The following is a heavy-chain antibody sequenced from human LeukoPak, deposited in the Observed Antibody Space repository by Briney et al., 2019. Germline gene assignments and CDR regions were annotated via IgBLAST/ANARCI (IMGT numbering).Heavy chain of an antibody. CDR3: ARPGTMIVDPGYYHYGMDV. D-gene: IGHD3-22*01. V-gene: IGHV4-59*08. J-gene: IGHJ6*02. CDR1: GASLIGFY. Sequence: PSETLSLTCTVSGASLIGFYWSWVRQPPGKELEWIGYIDYSGSTNYNPSLKSRVTISVATSKNQFSLKVNSLTAADTAVYYCARPGTMIVDPGYYHYGMDVWGQGTTVTVSS. CDR2: IDYSGST.